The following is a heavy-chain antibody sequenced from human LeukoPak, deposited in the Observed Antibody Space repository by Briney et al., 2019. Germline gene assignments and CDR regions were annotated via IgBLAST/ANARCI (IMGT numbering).Heavy chain of an antibody. J-gene: IGHJ4*02. CDR3: ARESPSSGSYVFDY. CDR2: MNPNSGNT. CDR1: GYTFTSYD. V-gene: IGHV1-8*01. D-gene: IGHD3-10*01. Sequence: ASVKVSCKTSGYTFTSYDFYWVRQATGQGLECMGWMNPNSGNTDYAQKFQGGVTMIRHTSISPASMELRSLRSEETAVYNCARESPSSGSYVFDYWGQGTLVTVSS.